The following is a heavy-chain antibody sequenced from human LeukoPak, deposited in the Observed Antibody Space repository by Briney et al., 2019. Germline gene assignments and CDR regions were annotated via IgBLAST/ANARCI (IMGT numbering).Heavy chain of an antibody. D-gene: IGHD2-2*02. CDR1: EFTFTNYW. J-gene: IGHJ4*02. CDR3: ARLAIRVFDY. Sequence: PGGSLRLSCTASEFTFTNYWMSWVRQAPGKGLEWVANINQDGSDKYYVDSVKGRFTISRDNAKNSLFLQMNSLRAEDTAVYYCARLAIRVFDYWGRGTLVTVSS. CDR2: INQDGSDK. V-gene: IGHV3-7*01.